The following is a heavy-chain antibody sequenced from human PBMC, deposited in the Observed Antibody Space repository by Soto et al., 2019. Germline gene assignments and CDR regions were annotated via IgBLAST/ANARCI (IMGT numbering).Heavy chain of an antibody. Sequence: EVQLVESGGGLVKPGGSLRLSCAASGFTFSSYSMNWVRQAPGKGLEWVSSISSSSNYIYYADSVKGRFTISRDNAKNSLYLQMKSLRAEDTAVYYCAREGIAVAGYYFDYWGQGTLVTVSS. CDR1: GFTFSSYS. J-gene: IGHJ4*02. D-gene: IGHD6-19*01. CDR2: ISSSSNYI. V-gene: IGHV3-21*01. CDR3: AREGIAVAGYYFDY.